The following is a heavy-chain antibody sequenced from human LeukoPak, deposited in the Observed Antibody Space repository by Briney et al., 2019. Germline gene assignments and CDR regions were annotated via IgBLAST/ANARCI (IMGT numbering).Heavy chain of an antibody. Sequence: PGGSLRLSCAASGFTFSSYAMSWVRQAPGKGLEWVSAISGSGGSTYYAGSVKGRFTISRDNSKNTLYLQMNSLRAEDTAVYYCAKDSDLGGDYYFDYWGQGTLVTVSS. D-gene: IGHD3-16*01. CDR1: GFTFSSYA. CDR3: AKDSDLGGDYYFDY. J-gene: IGHJ4*02. CDR2: ISGSGGST. V-gene: IGHV3-23*01.